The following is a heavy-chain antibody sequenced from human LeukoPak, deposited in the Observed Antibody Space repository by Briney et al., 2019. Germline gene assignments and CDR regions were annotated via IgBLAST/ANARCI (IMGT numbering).Heavy chain of an antibody. CDR3: ARVGVSWSSDY. CDR1: GGSISSYY. D-gene: IGHD6-13*01. J-gene: IGHJ4*02. CDR2: IYYSGSI. Sequence: PSETLSLTCTVSGGSISSYYWSWIRQPPGKGLEWIGYIYYSGSINYNPSLKSRVTISVDTSKNQFSLKLSSVTAADTAVYYCARVGVSWSSDYWGQGTLVTVSS. V-gene: IGHV4-59*01.